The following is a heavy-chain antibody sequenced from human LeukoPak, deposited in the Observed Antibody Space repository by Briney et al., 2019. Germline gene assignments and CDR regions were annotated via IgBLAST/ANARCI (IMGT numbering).Heavy chain of an antibody. J-gene: IGHJ4*02. CDR2: ISSSSSYI. CDR1: GFTFSSYS. V-gene: IGHV3-21*01. CDR3: ARAYYDSALYYFDY. Sequence: GGSLRLSCAASGFTFSSYSMNWVRQAPGQGLEWVSSISSSSSYIYYADSVKGRFTISRDNAKNSLYLQMNSLRAEDTAVYYCARAYYDSALYYFDYWGQGTLVTVSS. D-gene: IGHD3-22*01.